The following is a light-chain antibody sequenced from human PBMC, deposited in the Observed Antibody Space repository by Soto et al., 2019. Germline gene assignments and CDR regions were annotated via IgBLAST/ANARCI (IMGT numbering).Light chain of an antibody. CDR2: GNS. CDR1: SSNIGAGYD. CDR3: HSYDSSLSADV. J-gene: IGLJ1*01. V-gene: IGLV1-40*01. Sequence: QAVVTQPPSVSGAPGQRVTISCTWSSSNIGAGYDVHWYQQLPGTAPKLLIYGNSNRPSGVPDRFSGSKSGTSASLAITGLQDEDEADYYCHSYDSSLSADVFGTGTKLTVL.